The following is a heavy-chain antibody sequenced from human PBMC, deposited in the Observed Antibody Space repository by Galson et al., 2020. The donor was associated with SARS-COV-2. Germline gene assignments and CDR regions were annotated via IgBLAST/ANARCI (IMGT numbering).Heavy chain of an antibody. D-gene: IGHD5-18*01. CDR1: GFSLSDYY. Sequence: AGGSLRLSCAASGFSLSDYYMSWIRQSPGKGLEWLSYIGRERMYTSHADSVKGRFSIARDNANNCLYLQMNSLRAEDTAVYYCARSPDDDGGYSLLFDLWGQGTEVTVSS. CDR2: IGRERMYT. J-gene: IGHJ4*02. V-gene: IGHV3-11*06. CDR3: ARSPDDDGGYSLLFDL.